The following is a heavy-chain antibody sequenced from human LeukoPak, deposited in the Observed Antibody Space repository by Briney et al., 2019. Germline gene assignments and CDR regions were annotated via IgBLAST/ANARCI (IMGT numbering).Heavy chain of an antibody. J-gene: IGHJ4*02. Sequence: GGSLRLSCAASGFTFSSYDMHWVRHATGKGLEWVPAISGSGGSTYYADSVKGRFTISRDNSKNTLYLQMNSLRAEDTAVYYCAKRTAAAGSYYFDYWGQGTLVTVSS. CDR1: GFTFSSYD. D-gene: IGHD6-13*01. V-gene: IGHV3-23*01. CDR3: AKRTAAAGSYYFDY. CDR2: ISGSGGST.